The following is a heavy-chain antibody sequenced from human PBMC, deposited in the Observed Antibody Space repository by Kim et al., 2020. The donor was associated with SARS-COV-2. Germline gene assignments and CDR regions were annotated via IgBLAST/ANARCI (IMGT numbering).Heavy chain of an antibody. V-gene: IGHV4-38-2*02. CDR3: ARRYYYDSSGQSYFDY. J-gene: IGHJ4*02. Sequence: SETQSLTCTVSGSSISSGYYWGWIRQPPGKGLEWIGSIYHSGSTYYNPSLKSRVTISVDTSKNQFSLKLSSVTAADTAVYYCARRYYYDSSGQSYFDYWGQGTLVTVSS. CDR1: GSSISSGYY. D-gene: IGHD3-22*01. CDR2: IYHSGST.